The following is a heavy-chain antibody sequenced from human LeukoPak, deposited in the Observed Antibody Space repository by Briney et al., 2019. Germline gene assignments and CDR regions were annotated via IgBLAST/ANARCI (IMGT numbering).Heavy chain of an antibody. CDR2: ISSSGSTI. CDR1: GFTFSDYY. V-gene: IGHV3-11*04. D-gene: IGHD3-22*01. CDR3: ARGRWDYDSSGYYHPVY. J-gene: IGHJ4*02. Sequence: GGSLRLSCAASGFTFSDYYMSWIRQAPGKGLEWVSYISSSGSTIYYADSVKGRFTISRDNAKNSLYLQMNSLRVEDTAVYYCARGRWDYDSSGYYHPVYWGQGTLVTVSS.